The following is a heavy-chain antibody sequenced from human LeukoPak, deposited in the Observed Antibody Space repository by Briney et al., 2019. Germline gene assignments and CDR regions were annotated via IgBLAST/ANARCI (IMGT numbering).Heavy chain of an antibody. CDR1: GGTFSSYA. CDR3: AREGPYDYVWGSYRSDWFDP. V-gene: IGHV1-69*04. Sequence: SVKVSCKASGGTFSSYAISWVRQAPGQGLEWMGRIIPNLGIANYAQKFQGRVTITADKSTSTAYMELSSLRSEDTAVYYCAREGPYDYVWGSYRSDWFDPWGQGTLVTVSS. D-gene: IGHD3-16*02. J-gene: IGHJ5*02. CDR2: IIPNLGIA.